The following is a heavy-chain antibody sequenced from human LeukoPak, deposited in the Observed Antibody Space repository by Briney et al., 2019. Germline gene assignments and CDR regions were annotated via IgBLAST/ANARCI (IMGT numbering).Heavy chain of an antibody. CDR2: IRSKAYGGTT. D-gene: IGHD2-2*01. Sequence: GGSLRLSCTASGFTFGDYAMSWFRQAPGKGLEWVGFIRSKAYGGTTEYAASVKGRFTISRDDSKSIAYLQMNSLKTEDTAVYYCIRAYLYCSSTSCLYNWFDPWGQGTLVTVSS. J-gene: IGHJ5*02. V-gene: IGHV3-49*03. CDR1: GFTFGDYA. CDR3: IRAYLYCSSTSCLYNWFDP.